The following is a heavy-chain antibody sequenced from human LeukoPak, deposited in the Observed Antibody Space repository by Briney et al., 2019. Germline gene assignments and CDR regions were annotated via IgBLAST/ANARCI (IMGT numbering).Heavy chain of an antibody. D-gene: IGHD5-18*01. J-gene: IGHJ5*02. CDR1: GGSISSGDHY. CDR2: IYYSGST. V-gene: IGHV4-30-4*01. Sequence: SQTLSLTCTVSGGSISSGDHYWSWIRQPPGKGLEWIGYIYYSGSTYYNPSLKSRVTISVDTSKNQFSLKLSSVTAADTAVYYCARGGIQLWSNWFDPWGQGTLVTVSS. CDR3: ARGGIQLWSNWFDP.